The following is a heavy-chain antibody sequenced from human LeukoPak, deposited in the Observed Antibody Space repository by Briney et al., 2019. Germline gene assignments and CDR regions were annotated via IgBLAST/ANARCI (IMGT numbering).Heavy chain of an antibody. D-gene: IGHD6-19*01. J-gene: IGHJ4*02. CDR3: ARVISSNIAVADVMGY. V-gene: IGHV3-7*01. CDR2: IKQDGSEK. CDR1: GFTFSSYW. Sequence: PGGSLRLSCAASGFTFSSYWMSWVRQAPGKGLEWVANIKQDGSEKYYVDSVKGRFTISRDNAKNSLYLQMNSLRAEDTAVYYCARVISSNIAVADVMGYWGQGTLVTVSS.